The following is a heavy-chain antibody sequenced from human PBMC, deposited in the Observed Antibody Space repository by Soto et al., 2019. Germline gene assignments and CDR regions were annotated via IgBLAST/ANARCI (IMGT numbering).Heavy chain of an antibody. CDR2: ISAYNGNT. D-gene: IGHD3-10*01. CDR3: ARIGSLLLWFGELETGYYYGMDV. Sequence: QVQLVQSGAEVKKHGASVKVSCKASGYTFTSYGISWVRQAPGQGLERMGWISAYNGNTNYAQKLQGRVTMTTDTPTSTADMEMRSLRSDDTAVYYCARIGSLLLWFGELETGYYYGMDVWGQGTTVTVSS. V-gene: IGHV1-18*01. J-gene: IGHJ6*02. CDR1: GYTFTSYG.